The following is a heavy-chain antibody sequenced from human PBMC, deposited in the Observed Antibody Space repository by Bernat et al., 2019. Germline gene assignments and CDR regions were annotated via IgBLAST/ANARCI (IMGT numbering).Heavy chain of an antibody. D-gene: IGHD4-17*01. CDR2: TRNKAYSYTT. CDR1: GFTFSDHY. Sequence: EVQLVESGGGLIQPGGSLRLSCATSGFTFSDHYMDWVRQAPGQGLEWVGRTRNKAYSYTTEYAAYVKGRFTISRDDSKNSLSLQMNSLKTEDSAVYYCARACRYGDYRDAFDIWGQGTMVTVSS. CDR3: ARACRYGDYRDAFDI. J-gene: IGHJ3*02. V-gene: IGHV3-72*01.